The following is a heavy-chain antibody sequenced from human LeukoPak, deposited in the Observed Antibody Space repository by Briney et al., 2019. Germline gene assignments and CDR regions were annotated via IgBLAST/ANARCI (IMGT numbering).Heavy chain of an antibody. CDR2: IYPGDSDT. CDR3: ARWLGGANVDY. V-gene: IGHV5-51*01. CDR1: GYRFTNYW. D-gene: IGHD4/OR15-4a*01. Sequence: GESLKISCKASGYRFTNYWIGRVRQMPGKGLEWMGIIYPGDSDTRYSPSFRGQVTISADKSISTAYLQWSSLKASDTAMYYCARWLGGANVDYWGQETLVTVSS. J-gene: IGHJ4*02.